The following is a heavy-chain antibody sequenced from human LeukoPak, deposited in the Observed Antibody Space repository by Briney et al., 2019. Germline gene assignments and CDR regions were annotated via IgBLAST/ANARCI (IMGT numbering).Heavy chain of an antibody. CDR2: IRGERGQE. CDR1: GFTFSSYG. J-gene: IGHJ5*02. V-gene: IGHV3-7*03. Sequence: GGSLRLSCAASGFTFSSYGMHWVRQAPGKGLEWVANIRGERGQEYYVDSVKGRFTISKNSAKNSLYLQMNTLRVEDTAMYYCASLDTAKQPLANHWGQGTLVTVSS. D-gene: IGHD5-18*01. CDR3: ASLDTAKQPLANH.